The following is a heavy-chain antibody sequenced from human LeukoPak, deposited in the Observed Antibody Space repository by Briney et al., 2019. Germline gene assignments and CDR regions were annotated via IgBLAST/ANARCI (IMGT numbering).Heavy chain of an antibody. Sequence: GASVKVSCKASGYTFTSYDINWVRQATGQGLEWMGWMNPNSGNTGHAQKFQGRVTITRNTSISTAYMELSSLRSEDTAVYYCGGQSFGYCSSTSCYTGAFDIWGQGTMVTVSS. V-gene: IGHV1-8*03. J-gene: IGHJ3*02. CDR3: GGQSFGYCSSTSCYTGAFDI. CDR2: MNPNSGNT. CDR1: GYTFTSYD. D-gene: IGHD2-2*02.